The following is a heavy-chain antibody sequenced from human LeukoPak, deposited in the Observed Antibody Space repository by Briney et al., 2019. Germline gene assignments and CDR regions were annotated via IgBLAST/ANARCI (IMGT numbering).Heavy chain of an antibody. CDR2: ISSSSSYI. CDR1: GFTFSSYS. V-gene: IGHV3-21*01. J-gene: IGHJ6*02. D-gene: IGHD3-10*01. Sequence: GGSLRLSCAASGFTFSSYSMNWVRQAPGKGLEWVSSISSSSSYIYYADSVKGRFTISRDNAKKSLYLQMNSLRAEDTAVYYCASAEGGVINYYYYGIDVWGQGTTVTVSS. CDR3: ASAEGGVINYYYYGIDV.